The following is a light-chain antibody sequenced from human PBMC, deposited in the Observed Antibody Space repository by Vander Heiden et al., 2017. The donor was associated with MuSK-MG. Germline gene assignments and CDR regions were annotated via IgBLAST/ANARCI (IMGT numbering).Light chain of an antibody. CDR1: SSDVGGYNY. Sequence: QSALTQPASVSGSPGQSNTISCTGTSSDVGGYNYVSWYQQHPGKAPKFMIYEVSNRPSGVSNRFSGSKSGNTASLTISGLQAEDEADYYCSSYTSSSTYVFGTGTKVTVL. V-gene: IGLV2-14*01. J-gene: IGLJ1*01. CDR2: EVS. CDR3: SSYTSSSTYV.